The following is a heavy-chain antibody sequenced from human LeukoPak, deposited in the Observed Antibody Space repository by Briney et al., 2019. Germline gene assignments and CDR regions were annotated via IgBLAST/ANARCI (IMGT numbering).Heavy chain of an antibody. CDR1: GGSISSGGYY. V-gene: IGHV4-30-2*01. CDR2: IYHSGST. D-gene: IGHD6-6*01. J-gene: IGHJ6*03. Sequence: SQTLSLTCTVSGGSISSGGYYWSWIRQPPGKGLEWIGYIYHSGSTNYNPSLKSRVTISVDTSKNQFSLKLSSVTAADTAVYYCAREGYSSSSPYYYYYYMDVWGKGTTVTVSS. CDR3: AREGYSSSSPYYYYYYMDV.